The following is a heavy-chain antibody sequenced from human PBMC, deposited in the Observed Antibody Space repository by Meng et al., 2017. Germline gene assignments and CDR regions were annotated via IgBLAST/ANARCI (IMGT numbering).Heavy chain of an antibody. J-gene: IGHJ4*02. CDR2: INTITGNP. D-gene: IGHD1-26*01. CDR1: GYTFASYA. Sequence: QVQGAQSWMCWRNCGASVMVSGKASGYTFASYAMNWGRQAPGQGLEWMGWINTITGNPTYAQCFTGRFVFSLDTSVSTAYLQISSLKAEDTAVYYCAREGRVDFDYWGQGTLVTVSS. CDR3: AREGRVDFDY. V-gene: IGHV7-4-1*02.